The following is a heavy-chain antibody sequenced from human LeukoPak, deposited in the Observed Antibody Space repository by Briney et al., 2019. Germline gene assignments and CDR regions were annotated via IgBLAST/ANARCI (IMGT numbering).Heavy chain of an antibody. CDR1: GFTFSSYG. J-gene: IGHJ4*02. V-gene: IGHV3-33*06. D-gene: IGHD6-13*01. CDR2: IWYDGSNK. Sequence: PGGSLRLSCAASGFTFSSYGMHWVRQAPGKGLEWVAVIWYDGSNKYYADSVKGRFTISRDNSENTLYLQMNSLRAEDTAVYYCAKLPISPAAGADYWGQGTLVTVSS. CDR3: AKLPISPAAGADY.